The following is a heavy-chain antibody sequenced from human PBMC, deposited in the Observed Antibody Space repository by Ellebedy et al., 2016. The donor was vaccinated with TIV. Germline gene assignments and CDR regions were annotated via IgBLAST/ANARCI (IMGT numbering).Heavy chain of an antibody. V-gene: IGHV4-59*08. Sequence: MPSETLSLTCTASGGSISSYYWSRIRQPPGKGLEWIGYIYYSGSTNYNPSFKSRVTISVDTSKNQFSLKLSSVTAADTAVYYCTRRMTTVAKFDYWGQGTLVTVSS. D-gene: IGHD4-23*01. CDR3: TRRMTTVAKFDY. CDR2: IYYSGST. J-gene: IGHJ4*02. CDR1: GGSISSYY.